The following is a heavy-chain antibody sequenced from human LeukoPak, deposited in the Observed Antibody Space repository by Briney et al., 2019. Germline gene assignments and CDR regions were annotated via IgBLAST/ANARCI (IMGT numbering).Heavy chain of an antibody. CDR2: INPSGGST. V-gene: IGHV1-46*01. D-gene: IGHD1-26*01. J-gene: IGHJ5*02. Sequence: ASVTVSCKASGYTFTSYYMHWVRQAPGQGLEWMGIINPSGGSTSYAQKFQGRVTMTRDMSTSTVYMELSSLRSEDTAVYYCARDGATYGSLVYWFDPWGQGTLVTVSS. CDR3: ARDGATYGSLVYWFDP. CDR1: GYTFTSYY.